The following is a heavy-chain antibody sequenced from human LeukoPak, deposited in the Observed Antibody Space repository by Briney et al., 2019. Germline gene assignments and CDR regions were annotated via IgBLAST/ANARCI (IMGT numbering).Heavy chain of an antibody. D-gene: IGHD3-10*01. Sequence: ASVKVSCKASGYTFTSYGISWVRQAPGQGLEWMGRIVPIFDGPNYAQQFQGRITITADKSTNTAYMELRSLRSEDTAVYFCGGSDSYYKLEYWGRGTLVTVSS. CDR3: GGSDSYYKLEY. CDR1: GYTFTSYG. CDR2: IVPIFDGP. V-gene: IGHV1-69*04. J-gene: IGHJ4*02.